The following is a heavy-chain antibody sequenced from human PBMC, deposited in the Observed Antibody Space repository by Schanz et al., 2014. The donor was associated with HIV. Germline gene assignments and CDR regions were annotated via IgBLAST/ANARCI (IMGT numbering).Heavy chain of an antibody. CDR2: INSDGSST. Sequence: VQLVESGGALVQPGGSLRLSCAASGFTFNNYWMHWVRQAPGKGLVWVSRINSDGSSTTYADSVKGRFTISRDNAKNSLYLQMNSLRAEDTAVYYCATAAVTDYSDNWGQGTLVTVSS. D-gene: IGHD4-17*01. J-gene: IGHJ4*02. CDR3: ATAAVTDYSDN. V-gene: IGHV3-74*01. CDR1: GFTFNNYW.